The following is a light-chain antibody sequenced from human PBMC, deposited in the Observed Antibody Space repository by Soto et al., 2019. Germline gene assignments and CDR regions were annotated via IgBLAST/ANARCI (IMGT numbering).Light chain of an antibody. CDR1: SSDVGGYNY. CDR2: EVN. J-gene: IGLJ1*01. Sequence: QSALTQPPSASGSPGQSVTISCTGTSSDVGGYNYVSWYQQHPGKVPKLMIYEVNKRPSGVLDRFSGSTSGNTASLTVSGHQADDEADYYCTSYAGGNNVFGTGTKLTVL. CDR3: TSYAGGNNV. V-gene: IGLV2-8*01.